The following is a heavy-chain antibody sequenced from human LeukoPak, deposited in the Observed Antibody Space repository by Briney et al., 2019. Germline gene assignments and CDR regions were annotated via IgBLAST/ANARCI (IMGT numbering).Heavy chain of an antibody. Sequence: GGSLRLSCAASGFTFDDYGMSWVRQAPGKGLEWVSAISGSGGSTYYADSVKGRFTISRDNSKNTLYLQMNSLRAEDTALYYCARDEEGGSYPLDYWGQGTLVTVSS. D-gene: IGHD1-26*01. CDR3: ARDEEGGSYPLDY. CDR1: GFTFDDYG. V-gene: IGHV3-23*01. CDR2: ISGSGGST. J-gene: IGHJ4*02.